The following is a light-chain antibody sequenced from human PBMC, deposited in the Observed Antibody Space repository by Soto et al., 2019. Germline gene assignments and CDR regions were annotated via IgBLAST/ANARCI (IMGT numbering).Light chain of an antibody. V-gene: IGKV1-5*01. CDR1: QGISSW. Sequence: DIQMTQSPSTLSASVGDRVTITCRASQGISSWLAWYQQKPGKAPKLLIYDVSSLESGVPSRFSGSGSGTEFPLTISSLQPDDFATYYCQQYNSYWTFGQGTKVEIK. CDR2: DVS. CDR3: QQYNSYWT. J-gene: IGKJ1*01.